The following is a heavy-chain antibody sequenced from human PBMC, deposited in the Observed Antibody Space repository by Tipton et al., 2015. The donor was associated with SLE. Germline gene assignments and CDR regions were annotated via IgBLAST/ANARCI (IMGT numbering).Heavy chain of an antibody. V-gene: IGHV4-4*07. CDR2: FDTSGTT. J-gene: IGHJ4*02. CDR3: ARPTGDNFNY. D-gene: IGHD7-27*01. CDR1: GGSISNYY. Sequence: TLSLTCTVSGGSISNYYWNWIRQPAGKGLEWIGRFDTSGTTKFNPSLKSRITMSIDTTKNQFLLKVSSVTAADTAVYYCARPTGDNFNYWGQGILVTVSS.